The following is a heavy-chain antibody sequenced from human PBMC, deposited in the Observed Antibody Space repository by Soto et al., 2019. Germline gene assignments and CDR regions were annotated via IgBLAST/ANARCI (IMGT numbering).Heavy chain of an antibody. CDR3: ASSYYYDSSGYSSLYYYYGMDV. CDR2: ISAYNGNT. CDR1: GYTFTSYG. V-gene: IGHV1-18*01. Sequence: ASVKVSCKASGYTFTSYGISWVRQAPGQGLEWMGWISAYNGNTNYAQMFQGRVTITRDTSASTAYMELNSLRSEDTAVYYCASSYYYDSSGYSSLYYYYGMDVWGQGTTVTVS. J-gene: IGHJ6*02. D-gene: IGHD3-22*01.